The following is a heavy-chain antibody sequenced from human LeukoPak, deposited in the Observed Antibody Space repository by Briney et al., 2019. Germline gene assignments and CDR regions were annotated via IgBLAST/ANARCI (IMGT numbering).Heavy chain of an antibody. D-gene: IGHD3-16*01. J-gene: IGHJ4*02. Sequence: GGSPKIPCKGSGYSFTSYWIGWVRPMPGKGLEWMGIIYPGDSDTRYSPSFQGQVTISADKSISTAYLQWSSLKASGTAMYYCARRIWVSGGYFDYWGQGTLVTVSS. CDR1: GYSFTSYW. CDR3: ARRIWVSGGYFDY. V-gene: IGHV5-51*01. CDR2: IYPGDSDT.